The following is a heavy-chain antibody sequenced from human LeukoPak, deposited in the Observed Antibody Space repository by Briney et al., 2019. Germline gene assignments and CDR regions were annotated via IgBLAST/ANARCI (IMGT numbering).Heavy chain of an antibody. J-gene: IGHJ4*02. CDR1: GGSFSSYY. Sequence: SETLSLTCAVYGGSFSSYYWSWIRQPPGKGLEWIGEINHSGSTNYNPSLKSRVTISVDTSKNQFSLKLSSVTAADTAVYYCARVETYYGSGSYTPPFFDYWGQGTLVTVSS. CDR2: INHSGST. V-gene: IGHV4-34*01. D-gene: IGHD3-10*01. CDR3: ARVETYYGSGSYTPPFFDY.